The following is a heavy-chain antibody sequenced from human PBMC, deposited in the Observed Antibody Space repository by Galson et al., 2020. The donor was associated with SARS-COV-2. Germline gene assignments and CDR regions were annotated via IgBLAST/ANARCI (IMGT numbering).Heavy chain of an antibody. D-gene: IGHD6-13*01. CDR3: SRGLSSSWPFSDF. V-gene: IGHV3-48*02. CDR1: GFTFSSYN. J-gene: IGHJ4*02. CDR2: ITSSSTT. Sequence: GESLKISCAASGFTFSSYNMNWVRQAPGKGLEWVSCITSSSTTYYADSVKGRFTISRDNAKNSLYLQMSGLRDDDTALYYCSRGLSSSWPFSDFWGQGALVTVSS.